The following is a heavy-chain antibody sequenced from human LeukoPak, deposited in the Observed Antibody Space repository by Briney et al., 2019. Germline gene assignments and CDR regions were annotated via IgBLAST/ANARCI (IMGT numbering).Heavy chain of an antibody. V-gene: IGHV1-18*01. CDR3: ARGKVVVRGVNWESWFDP. CDR1: GHTFTSYG. CDR2: ISAYNGNT. Sequence: ASVKVSCKASGHTFTSYGISWVRQAPGQGLEWMGWISAYNGNTNYAQKLQGRVTMTTDTSTSTAYMELRSLRSDDTAVYYCARGKVVVRGVNWESWFDPWGQGTLVTVSS. D-gene: IGHD3-10*01. J-gene: IGHJ5*02.